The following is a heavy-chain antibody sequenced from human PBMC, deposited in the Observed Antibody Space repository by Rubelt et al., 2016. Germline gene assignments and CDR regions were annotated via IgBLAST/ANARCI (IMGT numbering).Heavy chain of an antibody. CDR1: GFTFNSYA. Sequence: EVQLVESGGGLVQPGGSLRLSCAASGFTFNSYAMSWVRQAPGKGLEWVSGISGSGGSTYYADSVKGRLTIPRDNSKNTLYLQRYSLGVGVAAVYYCAKMSEHPVDRYCLDYWGRGSLVTVSS. CDR2: ISGSGGST. D-gene: IGHD1-26*01. J-gene: IGHJ4*01. CDR3: AKMSEHPVDRYCLDY. V-gene: IGHV3-23*04.